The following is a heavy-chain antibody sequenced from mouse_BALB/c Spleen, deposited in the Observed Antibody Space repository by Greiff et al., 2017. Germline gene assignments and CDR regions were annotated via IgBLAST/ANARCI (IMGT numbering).Heavy chain of an antibody. Sequence: VKLQQPGAELVRPGASVKLSCKASGYTFTSYWINWVKQRPGQGLEWIGNIYPSDSYTNYNQKFKDKATLTVDKSSSTAYMQLSSPTSEDSAVYYCTRSHYDYAMDYWGQGTSVTVSS. D-gene: IGHD2-4*01. CDR3: TRSHYDYAMDY. J-gene: IGHJ4*01. CDR1: GYTFTSYW. V-gene: IGHV1-69*02. CDR2: IYPSDSYT.